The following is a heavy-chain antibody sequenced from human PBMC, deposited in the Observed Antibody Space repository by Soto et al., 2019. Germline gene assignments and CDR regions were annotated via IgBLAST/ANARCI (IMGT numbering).Heavy chain of an antibody. Sequence: SETLSLTCAVYGGSFSGYYWSWIRQPPGKGLEWIGYIYYSGSTNYNPSLKSRVTISVDTSKNQFSLNLSSVTAADTAVYYCARSYYYASGSYYLNWGQGTLVTVSS. CDR1: GGSFSGYY. J-gene: IGHJ4*02. D-gene: IGHD3-10*01. V-gene: IGHV4-59*01. CDR3: ARSYYYASGSYYLN. CDR2: IYYSGST.